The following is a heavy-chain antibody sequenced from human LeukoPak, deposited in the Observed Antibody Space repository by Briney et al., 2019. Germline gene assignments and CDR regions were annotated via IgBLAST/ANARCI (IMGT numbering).Heavy chain of an antibody. Sequence: ASVKVSCKASGYTFTSYYMHWVRQAPGQGLEWMGWMNPNSGNPGYAQKFQGRVTMTRNTSISTAYMELSSLRSEDTAVYYCARGLPAAAIHKGVFDPWGQGTLVTVSS. D-gene: IGHD2-2*02. CDR1: GYTFTSYY. V-gene: IGHV1-8*02. CDR3: ARGLPAAAIHKGVFDP. J-gene: IGHJ5*02. CDR2: MNPNSGNP.